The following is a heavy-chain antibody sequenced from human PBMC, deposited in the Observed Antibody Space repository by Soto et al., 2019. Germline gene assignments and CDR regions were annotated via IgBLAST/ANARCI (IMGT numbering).Heavy chain of an antibody. Sequence: EVQLLDSGGGWLQPGGSLRPSLAALGFSFAGIPLPWSRRLPGKGLGWVSVIGGSGGGTYYADSVKGRFTISRDNSKNTLYLQMNSLRAEDTAVYYCAKGTANWNFGYFDYWGQGTLVTVSS. CDR2: IGGSGGGT. V-gene: IGHV3-23*01. J-gene: IGHJ4*02. CDR1: GFSFAGIP. D-gene: IGHD1-7*01. CDR3: AKGTANWNFGYFDY.